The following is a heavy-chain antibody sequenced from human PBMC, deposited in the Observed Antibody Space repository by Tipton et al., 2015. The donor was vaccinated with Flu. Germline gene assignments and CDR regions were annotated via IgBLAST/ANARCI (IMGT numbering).Heavy chain of an antibody. D-gene: IGHD6-19*01. CDR3: AAEPWGGSGGSFDY. CDR1: GFTFTSSA. CDR2: IVVGSGNT. J-gene: IGHJ4*01. V-gene: IGHV1-58*02. Sequence: QSGAEVKKPGTSVKVSCKASGFTFTSSAMQWVRQARGQRLEWIGWIVVGSGNTNYAQKFQERVTITRDMSTSTAYMELSSLRCEDTAGYYCAAEPWGGSGGSFDYWGQGNLVTVS.